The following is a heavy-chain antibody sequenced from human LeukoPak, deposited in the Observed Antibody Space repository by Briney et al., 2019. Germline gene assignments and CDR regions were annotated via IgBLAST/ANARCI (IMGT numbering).Heavy chain of an antibody. Sequence: SETLSLTCTVSGASISGHYLTWIRQPPGKGLEWIGYISHIGSTNYNPPLKSRVTISVDTSKNQFSLKLTSMTAADTAVYYCARDRISINALDMWGQGTMVTVSS. CDR3: ARDRISINALDM. V-gene: IGHV4-59*11. D-gene: IGHD1-14*01. CDR2: ISHIGST. CDR1: GASISGHY. J-gene: IGHJ3*02.